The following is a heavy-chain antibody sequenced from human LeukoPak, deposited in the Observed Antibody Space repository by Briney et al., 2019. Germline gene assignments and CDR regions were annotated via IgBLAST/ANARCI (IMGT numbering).Heavy chain of an antibody. V-gene: IGHV4-34*01. Sequence: SETLSLTCAVYGGSFSGYYWSWIRRPPGKGLEWIGEINHSGSTNYNPSLKSRVTISVDTSKNQFSLKLSSVTAADTAVYYCARARIAAVVRGLYNWFDPWGQGTLVTVSS. CDR2: INHSGST. CDR1: GGSFSGYY. D-gene: IGHD6-13*01. J-gene: IGHJ5*02. CDR3: ARARIAAVVRGLYNWFDP.